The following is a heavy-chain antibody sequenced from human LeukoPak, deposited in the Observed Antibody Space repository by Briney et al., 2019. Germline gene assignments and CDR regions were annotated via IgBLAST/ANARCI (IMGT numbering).Heavy chain of an antibody. Sequence: PGGSLRLSCAASGFRFSNFGMAWVRQSPGKGLEWVSTVSYTGDNTHYADSVQGRFTISRDNSKNTLFLQMNSLRADDTAIYHCAKDCCDYSPLDHWGQGTQVTASS. CDR2: VSYTGDNT. D-gene: IGHD2-15*01. CDR3: AKDCCDYSPLDH. V-gene: IGHV3-23*01. CDR1: GFRFSNFG. J-gene: IGHJ4*02.